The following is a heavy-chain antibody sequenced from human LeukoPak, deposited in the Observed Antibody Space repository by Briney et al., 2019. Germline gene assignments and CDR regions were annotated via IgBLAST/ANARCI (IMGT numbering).Heavy chain of an antibody. CDR1: GGSISSAGYY. Sequence: SQTLSLTCTVSGGSISSAGYYWSWIRQHPGKGLEWIGYIDYSGSTNYNPSLKSRITISIDTPKNQFSLKLSSVTAADTAVCYCASRGYWGQGTLVTVSS. CDR2: IDYSGST. V-gene: IGHV4-31*03. D-gene: IGHD3-10*01. J-gene: IGHJ4*02. CDR3: ASRGY.